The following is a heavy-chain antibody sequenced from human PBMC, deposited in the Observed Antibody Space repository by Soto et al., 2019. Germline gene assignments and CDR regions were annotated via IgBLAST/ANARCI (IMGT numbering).Heavy chain of an antibody. J-gene: IGHJ6*02. D-gene: IGHD3-22*01. CDR2: IGTAGDT. CDR3: ARIDYDSSGYALMDV. V-gene: IGHV3-13*01. CDR1: GFTFSSYD. Sequence: GGSLRLSCAASGFTFSSYDMHWVRQATGKGLEWVSAIGTAGDTYYSGSVKGRFTISRENAKNSLYLQMNSLRAGDTAVYYCARIDYDSSGYALMDVWGQGTTVTVSS.